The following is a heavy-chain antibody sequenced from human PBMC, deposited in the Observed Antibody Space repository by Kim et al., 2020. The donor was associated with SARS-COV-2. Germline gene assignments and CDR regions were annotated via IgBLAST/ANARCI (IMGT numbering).Heavy chain of an antibody. D-gene: IGHD7-27*01. V-gene: IGHV4-39*01. CDR1: DGSINSIDYY. CDR2: VHNSGNT. CDR3: ARLQRTNWGSTLGAHF. Sequence: SETLSLTCTVSDGSINSIDYYWGWVRQPPGKGLEYIGSVHNSGNTYYSSSLKSRLTVSLDTSKKQFSLKLSSVTAADTAVYFCARLQRTNWGSTLGAHF. J-gene: IGHJ4*01.